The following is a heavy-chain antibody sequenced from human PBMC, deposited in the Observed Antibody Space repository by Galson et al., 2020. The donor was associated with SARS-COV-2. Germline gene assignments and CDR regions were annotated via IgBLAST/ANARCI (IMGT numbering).Heavy chain of an antibody. Sequence: SETLSLTCTVSGGSIRNNYWSWIRQPPGKGLEYLGYIYHSGSTNYNPSLNSRLSLSVDLSKNQISLKLTSVTAADTAVYYCARLSGTYARVQWFDPWGQGILVTVSS. CDR1: GGSIRNNY. CDR2: IYHSGST. J-gene: IGHJ5*02. CDR3: ARLSGTYARVQWFDP. V-gene: IGHV4-59*08. D-gene: IGHD1-26*01.